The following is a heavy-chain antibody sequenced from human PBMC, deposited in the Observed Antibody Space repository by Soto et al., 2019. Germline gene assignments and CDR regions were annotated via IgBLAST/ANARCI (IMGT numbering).Heavy chain of an antibody. J-gene: IGHJ3*02. V-gene: IGHV5-51*01. CDR2: IYPGDSDT. D-gene: IGHD4-17*01. Sequence: PGESLKISCKGSGYSFTSYWIGWVRQMPGKGLEWMGIIYPGDSDTRYSPSFQGQVTISADKSISTAYLQWNRLKASDTAMCYCARADRQLTTLDTFDIWGQGTMVTVSS. CDR1: GYSFTSYW. CDR3: ARADRQLTTLDTFDI.